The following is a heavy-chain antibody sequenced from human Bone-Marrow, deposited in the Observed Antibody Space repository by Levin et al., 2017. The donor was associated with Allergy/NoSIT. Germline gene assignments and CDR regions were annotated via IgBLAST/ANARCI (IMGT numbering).Heavy chain of an antibody. Sequence: LSLTCAASGFIFSTYTMSWVRQAPGKGLEWVSGIYGDGTETFYADSVRGRFTISRDNSMNMLYLQMNRLRVEDTAVYYCAKDVTPDSKWDIDYWGHGALVTVSS. CDR3: AKDVTPDSKWDIDY. CDR1: GFIFSTYT. V-gene: IGHV3-23*03. J-gene: IGHJ4*01. CDR2: IYGDGTET. D-gene: IGHD1-26*01.